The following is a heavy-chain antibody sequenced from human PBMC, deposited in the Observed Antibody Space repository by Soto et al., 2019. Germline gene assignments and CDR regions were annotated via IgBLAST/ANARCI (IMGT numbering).Heavy chain of an antibody. J-gene: IGHJ5*02. Sequence: SETLSLTCTVSGGSVSSGSHYWTWIRQPPGKGLEWIGYIYYTGNPNYSPSLKSRDTISVDTSKNQFSLKLSSVTAADTAVYYCARDCALAVAGPGWFDPWGQGTLVTVSS. CDR3: ARDCALAVAGPGWFDP. V-gene: IGHV4-61*01. CDR1: GGSVSSGSHY. CDR2: IYYTGNP. D-gene: IGHD6-19*01.